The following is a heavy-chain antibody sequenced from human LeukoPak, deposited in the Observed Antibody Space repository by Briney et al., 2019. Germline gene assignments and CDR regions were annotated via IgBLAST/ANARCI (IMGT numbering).Heavy chain of an antibody. D-gene: IGHD1-26*01. Sequence: SQTLSLTCTVSGGSISSGGYYWSWIRQHPGKGLEWIGYIYYSGSTYYNPSLKSRVTISVDTSKNQFSLKLSSVTAADTAVYYCARVWLIRGGSYQHGGAFDIWGQGTMVTVSS. V-gene: IGHV4-31*03. J-gene: IGHJ3*02. CDR2: IYYSGST. CDR3: ARVWLIRGGSYQHGGAFDI. CDR1: GGSISSGGYY.